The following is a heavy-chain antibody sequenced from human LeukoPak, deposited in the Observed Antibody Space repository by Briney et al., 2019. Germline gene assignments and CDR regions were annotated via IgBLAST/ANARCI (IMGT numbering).Heavy chain of an antibody. Sequence: PGGSLRLSCAASGFTFSNAWMSWVRPAPGKGREWVGRIKSKTDGGTPDYAAPVKGRFSISRDDSKNPLYLQMNSLKTEGTAVYYCTTYFVGATTSDYWGQGTLVTVSS. CDR3: TTYFVGATTSDY. CDR1: GFTFSNAW. J-gene: IGHJ4*02. CDR2: IKSKTDGGTP. V-gene: IGHV3-15*01. D-gene: IGHD1-26*01.